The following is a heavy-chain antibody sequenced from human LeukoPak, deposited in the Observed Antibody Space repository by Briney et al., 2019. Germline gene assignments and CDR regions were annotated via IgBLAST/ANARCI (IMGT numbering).Heavy chain of an antibody. D-gene: IGHD4-17*01. CDR2: IYHTESS. Sequence: PSGTLSLTCVVFNDSISSATWWTWVRQPPGRGLEWIGEIYHTESSNYNPSLKTRVTISVDKSKNQFSLKLSSVTAADSAVYYCARVNCWLLNNCNTVTTTLFFDYWGQGTLVTVSS. CDR1: NDSISSATW. CDR3: ARVNCWLLNNCNTVTTTLFFDY. J-gene: IGHJ4*02. V-gene: IGHV4-4*02.